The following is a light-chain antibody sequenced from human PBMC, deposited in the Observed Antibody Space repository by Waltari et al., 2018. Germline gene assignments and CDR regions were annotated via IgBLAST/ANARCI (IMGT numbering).Light chain of an antibody. J-gene: IGLJ2*01. CDR1: ISDVGNYNS. CDR2: EVT. V-gene: IGLV2-23*02. CDR3: CSYAGSPWV. Sequence: QSALTQPRSVSGSPGQSVTISCTATISDVGNYNSVSWYQQHPGKAPKLMIYEVTKRPSGVSNRFSGSKSGNTASLTISGLQAEDEADYYCCSYAGSPWVLGGGTKLTVL.